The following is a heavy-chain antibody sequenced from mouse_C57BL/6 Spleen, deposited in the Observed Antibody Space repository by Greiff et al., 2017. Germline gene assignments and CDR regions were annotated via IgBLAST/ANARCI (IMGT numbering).Heavy chain of an antibody. CDR1: GYAFSSYW. CDR3: AREDDGYFGGFAY. CDR2: IYPGDGDT. D-gene: IGHD2-3*01. V-gene: IGHV1-80*01. J-gene: IGHJ3*01. Sequence: VQLQESGAELVKPGASVKISCKASGYAFSSYWMNWVKQRPGKGLEWIGQIYPGDGDTNYNGKFKGKATLTADKSSSTAYMQLSSLTSEDSAVYFCAREDDGYFGGFAYWGQGTLVTVSA.